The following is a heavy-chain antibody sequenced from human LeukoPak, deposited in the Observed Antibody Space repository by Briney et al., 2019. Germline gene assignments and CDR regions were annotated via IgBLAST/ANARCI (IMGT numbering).Heavy chain of an antibody. CDR3: ARLNGYSYALRAYYYGMDV. V-gene: IGHV4-59*01. J-gene: IGHJ6*04. CDR2: IYYSGST. Sequence: SETLSLTCTVSGGSISSYYWSWIRQPPGKGLGWIGYIYYSGSTNYNPSLKSRVTISVDTSKNQFSLKVSSVTAADTAVYYCARLNGYSYALRAYYYGMDVWGKGTTVPSPQ. CDR1: GGSISSYY. D-gene: IGHD5-18*01.